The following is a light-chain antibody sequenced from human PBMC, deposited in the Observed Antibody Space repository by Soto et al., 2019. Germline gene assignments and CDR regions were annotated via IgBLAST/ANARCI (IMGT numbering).Light chain of an antibody. CDR2: GNS. CDR1: SSNIGAGYD. V-gene: IGLV1-40*01. J-gene: IGLJ7*01. CDR3: QSYDSSLSGWV. Sequence: QSVLTQPPSVSGAPGQRVTISCTGSSSNIGAGYDVHWYQQLPGTAPKLLIYGNSNRPSGVPDRLSGSKSGTSASLAITGLQAEDEADYYCQSYDSSLSGWVFGGRTQLTVL.